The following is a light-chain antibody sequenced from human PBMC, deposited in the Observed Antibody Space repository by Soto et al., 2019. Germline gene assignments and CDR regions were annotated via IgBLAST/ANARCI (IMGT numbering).Light chain of an antibody. Sequence: DIQMTQSPSSLSASVGDRVTITCRASQSISSYLNWYQQKPGKAPKLLIYAASSLQSGVPSRLSGSGSGTDFTRTISSLQPEDFETYYCQQSYSTSITFGQGTRLEIK. CDR3: QQSYSTSIT. J-gene: IGKJ5*01. CDR2: AAS. CDR1: QSISSY. V-gene: IGKV1-39*01.